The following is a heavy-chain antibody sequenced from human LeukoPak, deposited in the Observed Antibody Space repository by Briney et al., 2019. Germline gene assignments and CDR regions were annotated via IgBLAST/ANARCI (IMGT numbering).Heavy chain of an antibody. CDR1: GFTFSSYS. D-gene: IGHD6-19*01. CDR2: ISSSSSYI. J-gene: IGHJ4*02. V-gene: IGHV3-21*01. Sequence: GGSLRLSCAASGFTFSSYSMNWARQAPGKGLEWVSSISSSSSYIYYADSVKGRFTISRDNAKNSLYLQMNSLRAEDTAVYYCARDRARGWYIDWGQGTLVTVSS. CDR3: ARDRARGWYID.